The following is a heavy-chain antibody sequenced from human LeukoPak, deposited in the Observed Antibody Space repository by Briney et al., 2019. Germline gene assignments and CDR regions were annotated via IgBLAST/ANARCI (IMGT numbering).Heavy chain of an antibody. CDR3: AGVGYSSSWSYYYYYMDV. V-gene: IGHV1-46*01. D-gene: IGHD6-13*01. CDR1: GYTFTSYY. J-gene: IGHJ6*03. Sequence: ASVKVSCKASGYTFTSYYMHWVRQAPGQGLEWMGIINPSGGSTSYAQKFQGRVTMTRDTSTSTVYMELSSQRSEDTAVYYCAGVGYSSSWSYYYYYMDVWGKGTTVTVSS. CDR2: INPSGGST.